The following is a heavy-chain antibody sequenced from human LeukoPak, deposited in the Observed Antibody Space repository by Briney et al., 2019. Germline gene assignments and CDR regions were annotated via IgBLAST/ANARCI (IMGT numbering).Heavy chain of an antibody. CDR1: GYTFTSYG. V-gene: IGHV1-18*01. J-gene: IGHJ4*02. D-gene: IGHD3-22*01. CDR3: ARDLRYYDSSGYFNSDY. CDR2: IGAYNGDT. Sequence: ASVKVSCKASGYTFTSYGISWVRQAPGQGLEWMGWIGAYNGDTNYAQKLQGRVTMTTDTSTSTAYMELRSLRSDDTAVYYCARDLRYYDSSGYFNSDYWGQGTLVTVSS.